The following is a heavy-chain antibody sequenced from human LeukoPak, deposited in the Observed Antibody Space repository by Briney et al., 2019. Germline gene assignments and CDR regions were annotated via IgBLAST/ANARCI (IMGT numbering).Heavy chain of an antibody. CDR2: IYTSGST. CDR1: GGSIGSYY. J-gene: IGHJ4*02. CDR3: ARSSWFGELSLDY. D-gene: IGHD3-10*01. V-gene: IGHV4-4*09. Sequence: SETLSLTCTVSGGSIGSYYWSWIRQPPGKGLEWIGYIYTSGSTNYNPSLKSRVTISVDTSKNQFSLKLSSVTAADTAVYYCARSSWFGELSLDYWGQGTLVTVSS.